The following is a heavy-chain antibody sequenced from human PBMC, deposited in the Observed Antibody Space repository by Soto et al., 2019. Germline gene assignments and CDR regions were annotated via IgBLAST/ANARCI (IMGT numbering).Heavy chain of an antibody. CDR2: IYWDDDK. D-gene: IGHD2-21*02. V-gene: IGHV2-5*02. CDR1: GFSLSTSGVG. J-gene: IGHJ4*02. CDR3: AHRQTYCGCGCYSGFDH. Sequence: QITLKESGPTLVKPTQTLTLTCTFSGFSLSTSGVGVGWIRQPPGKALEWLALIYWDDDKRYSPSLKSRLTITKDASKNQVVLTMTNMDPVDTATYYCAHRQTYCGCGCYSGFDHWGQGTLVTVSS.